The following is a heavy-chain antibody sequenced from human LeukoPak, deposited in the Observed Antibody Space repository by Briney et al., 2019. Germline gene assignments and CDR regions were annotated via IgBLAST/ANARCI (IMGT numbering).Heavy chain of an antibody. Sequence: GASVKVSCKASGYTFTGYFMHWVRQAPGQGLEWMGWINGHSGGTNSAQRFQGRVTMTRDTSINTAYMELSSLTSADTAVYYCVRGVTYMDAWGRGTTVTVSS. CDR3: VRGVTYMDA. CDR2: INGHSGGT. J-gene: IGHJ6*03. CDR1: GYTFTGYF. D-gene: IGHD2-8*01. V-gene: IGHV1-2*02.